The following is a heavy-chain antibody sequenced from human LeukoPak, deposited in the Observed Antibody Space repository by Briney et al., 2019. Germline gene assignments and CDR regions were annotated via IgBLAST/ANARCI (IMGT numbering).Heavy chain of an antibody. Sequence: PGGSLRLSCAASGFTFSSYSMNGVRQAPGKGLEWVSYISSSSSTIYYADSVKGRFTISRDNAKNSLYLQMNGLRAEDTAVYYCARGDSSGYYTAYYFDYWGQGTLVIVSS. D-gene: IGHD3-22*01. CDR2: ISSSSSTI. CDR3: ARGDSSGYYTAYYFDY. CDR1: GFTFSSYS. J-gene: IGHJ4*02. V-gene: IGHV3-48*01.